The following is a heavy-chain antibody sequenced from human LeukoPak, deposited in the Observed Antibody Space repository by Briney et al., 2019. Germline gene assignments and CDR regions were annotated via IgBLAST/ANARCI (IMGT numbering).Heavy chain of an antibody. V-gene: IGHV4-59*01. D-gene: IGHD6-19*01. J-gene: IGHJ4*02. Sequence: MSSETLSLTCTVSGGSISSYYWSWIRQPPGKGLEWIGYIFYSGSTNYNPSLKSRVTISVDTSKTQFSLKLSSVTAADTAVYYCARGPGIPVAGSKGGFDYWGQGTLVTVSS. CDR3: ARGPGIPVAGSKGGFDY. CDR1: GGSISSYY. CDR2: IFYSGST.